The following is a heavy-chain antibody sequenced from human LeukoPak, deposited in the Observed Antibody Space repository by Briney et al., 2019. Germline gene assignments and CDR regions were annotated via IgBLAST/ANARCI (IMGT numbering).Heavy chain of an antibody. CDR1: GFTFSSYW. D-gene: IGHD5-18*01. CDR3: ARDQYSYAHAAH. CDR2: IHGDGRTT. V-gene: IGHV3-74*01. Sequence: GGSLRLSCAASGFTFSSYWIHWVRQVPGKGLVWVSRIHGDGRTTTYADSVKGRFTISRDNAKNTLYLQMNSLRAEDTAVYYCARDQYSYAHAAHWGQGTLVTVSS. J-gene: IGHJ4*02.